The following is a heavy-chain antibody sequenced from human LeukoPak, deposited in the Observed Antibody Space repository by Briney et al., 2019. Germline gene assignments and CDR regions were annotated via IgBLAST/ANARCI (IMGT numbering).Heavy chain of an antibody. CDR3: ARGTTILSDY. CDR1: GGSISSSSYY. J-gene: IGHJ4*02. D-gene: IGHD1-7*01. CDR2: IYYSGST. Sequence: TSETLSLTCTVSGGSISSSSYYWGWIRQPPGKGLGWIGSIYYSGSTYYNPSLKSRVTISVDTAKNQFSLKLSSVTAADTAVYYCARGTTILSDYWGQGTLVTVSS. V-gene: IGHV4-39*07.